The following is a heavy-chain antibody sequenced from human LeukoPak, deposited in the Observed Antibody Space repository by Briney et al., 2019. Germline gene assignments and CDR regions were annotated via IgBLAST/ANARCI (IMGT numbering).Heavy chain of an antibody. CDR3: AGDYYDSSGYFDY. J-gene: IGHJ4*02. D-gene: IGHD3-22*01. CDR1: GFTFCRYW. V-gene: IGHV3-7*01. Sequence: GGSLRLSCAASGFTFCRYWMSWVRQAPGKGLEWVANIKQDGSEKYYVDSVKGRFTISRDNAKTSLYLQMNSLRAEDTAVYYCAGDYYDSSGYFDYWGQGTLVTVSS. CDR2: IKQDGSEK.